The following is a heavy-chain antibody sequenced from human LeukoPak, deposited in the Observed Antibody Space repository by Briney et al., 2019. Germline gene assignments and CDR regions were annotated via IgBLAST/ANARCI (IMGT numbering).Heavy chain of an antibody. CDR2: ISGSGGST. CDR1: GFTFSSYA. J-gene: IGHJ4*02. D-gene: IGHD4-11*01. CDR3: TDMTTMSY. Sequence: GALRLSCAASGFTFSSYAMSWVRQAPGKGLEWVSAISGSGGSTYYADSVKGRFTISRDNSKNTLYLQMNSLKTEDTAVYYCTDMTTMSYWGQGTLVTVSS. V-gene: IGHV3-23*01.